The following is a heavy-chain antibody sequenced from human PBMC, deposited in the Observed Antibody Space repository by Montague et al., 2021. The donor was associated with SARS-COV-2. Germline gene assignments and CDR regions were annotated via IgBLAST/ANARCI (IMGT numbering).Heavy chain of an antibody. CDR2: IYDGGAV. Sequence: SETLSLTCTVSGGSITGYYWSWLQRSPGKGLEWIAYIYDGGAVNYNPSLGSRVTISTDTSKNQLSLEVNSVTAADTAVYYCVRDHPYGGPRGAYDIWGQGTVVTVSS. J-gene: IGHJ3*02. CDR1: GGSITGYY. D-gene: IGHD4-23*01. CDR3: VRDHPYGGPRGAYDI. V-gene: IGHV4-59*01.